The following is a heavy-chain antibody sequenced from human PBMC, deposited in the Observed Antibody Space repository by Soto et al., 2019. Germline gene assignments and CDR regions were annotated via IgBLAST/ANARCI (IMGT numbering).Heavy chain of an antibody. V-gene: IGHV4-34*01. Sequence: TSETLSLTCAVYGESFSIDYWSWIRPPPGKGLEWIGEINHSGGINYNPSLKSRVTISVDTSKNQFSLNLSSVTAADTAVYYCARRDYSTTYCFDPWGQGTLVTVSS. CDR2: INHSGGI. D-gene: IGHD2-2*01. CDR1: GESFSIDY. CDR3: ARRDYSTTYCFDP. J-gene: IGHJ5*02.